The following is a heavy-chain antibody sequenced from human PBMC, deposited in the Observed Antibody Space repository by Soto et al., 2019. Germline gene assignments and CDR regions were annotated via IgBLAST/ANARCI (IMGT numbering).Heavy chain of an antibody. CDR3: ARTLYSYGPRFDY. J-gene: IGHJ4*02. D-gene: IGHD5-18*01. CDR1: GGSISSGGYF. V-gene: IGHV4-61*08. CDR2: IYYSGST. Sequence: SETLSLTCTVSGGSISSGGYFWTWIRQPPGRGLEWIGYIYYSGSTNYNPSLKSRVTISVDTSKNQFSLKLSSVTAADTAVYYCARTLYSYGPRFDYWGQGTLVT.